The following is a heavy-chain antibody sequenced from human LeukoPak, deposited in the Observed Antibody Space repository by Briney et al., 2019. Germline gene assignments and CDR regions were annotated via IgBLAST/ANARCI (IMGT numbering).Heavy chain of an antibody. CDR2: INNVGSHI. J-gene: IGHJ6*03. V-gene: IGHV3-21*01. D-gene: IGHD6-13*01. Sequence: PGGSLRLSCAASGFTFSNSAMNWVRQAPGKGLEWVSSINNVGSHIYYADSVKGRFTISRDNAKNSLYLQMNSLRAEDTAVYYCAKDSATAGYYYYYMDVWGKGTTVTVSS. CDR1: GFTFSNSA. CDR3: AKDSATAGYYYYYMDV.